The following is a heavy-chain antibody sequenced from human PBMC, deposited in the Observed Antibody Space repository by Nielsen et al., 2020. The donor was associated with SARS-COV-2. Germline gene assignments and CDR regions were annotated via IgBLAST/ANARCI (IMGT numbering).Heavy chain of an antibody. D-gene: IGHD2-2*01. V-gene: IGHV3-30-3*01. CDR2: ISYDGSNK. CDR1: VFTFSSYA. J-gene: IGHJ6*02. CDR3: ARRDCSSTSCFNYYYYYGMDV. Sequence: GGSLRLSCAASVFTFSSYAMHWVRQAPGKGLEWVAVISYDGSNKYYADSVKGRFTISRDNSKNTLYLQMNSLRAEDTAVYYCARRDCSSTSCFNYYYYYGMDVWGQGTTVTVSS.